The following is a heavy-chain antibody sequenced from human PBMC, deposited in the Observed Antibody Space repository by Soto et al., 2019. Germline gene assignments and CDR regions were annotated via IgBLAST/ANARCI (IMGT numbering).Heavy chain of an antibody. D-gene: IGHD1-26*01. CDR3: ARGGRGSYRMFDY. J-gene: IGHJ4*02. CDR1: GFTFNTYV. Sequence: QVQLVQSGAEVKKPGASVTVSCQASGFTFNTYVITWVRQAPGQGLEWLGWISVDHGNTNYAQTVQGRVTMTTDTSTSTAYLELRSLRSDDTAVYYCARGGRGSYRMFDYWGQGPLVTVSS. V-gene: IGHV1-18*01. CDR2: ISVDHGNT.